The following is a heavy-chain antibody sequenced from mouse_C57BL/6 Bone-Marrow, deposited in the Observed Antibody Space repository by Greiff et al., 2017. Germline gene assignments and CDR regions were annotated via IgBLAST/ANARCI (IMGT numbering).Heavy chain of an antibody. Sequence: EVQVVESGAELVRPGASVKLSCTASGFNIKDDYMHWVKQRPEQGLEWIGWIDPENGDTEYASKFQGKATITADTSSNTAYLQLSSLTSEDTAVYYCTFYYGSSRFAYWGQGTLVTVSA. V-gene: IGHV14-4*01. D-gene: IGHD1-1*01. CDR2: IDPENGDT. J-gene: IGHJ3*01. CDR3: TFYYGSSRFAY. CDR1: GFNIKDDY.